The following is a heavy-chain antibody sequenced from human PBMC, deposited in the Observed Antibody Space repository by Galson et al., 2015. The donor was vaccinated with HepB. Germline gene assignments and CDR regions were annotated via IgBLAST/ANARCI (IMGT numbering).Heavy chain of an antibody. Sequence: SVKVSCKASGYTFTGYYMHWVRQAPGQGLEWMGWINPNSGGTNYAQKFQGRVTMTRDTSISTAYMELSRLRSDDTAVYYCARDKKRGLVGATNFDYWGQGTLVTVSS. CDR3: ARDKKRGLVGATNFDY. CDR1: GYTFTGYY. J-gene: IGHJ4*02. D-gene: IGHD1-26*01. V-gene: IGHV1-2*02. CDR2: INPNSGGT.